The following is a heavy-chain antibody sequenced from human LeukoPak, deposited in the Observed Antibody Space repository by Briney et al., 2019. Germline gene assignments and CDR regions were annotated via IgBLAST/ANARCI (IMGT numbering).Heavy chain of an antibody. CDR2: VFSGGAT. D-gene: IGHD3-9*01. J-gene: IGHJ4*02. V-gene: IGHV4-59*01. Sequence: SSETLSLTCSVSGDSIYWSWVRQSPGKGLQWIGTVFSGGATSYSPSLASRDTMSLDKSKSHFSLKLSSVTAADTAIYYCAIVTSHPRYFDRWGQGTLVTVSS. CDR1: GDSIY. CDR3: AIVTSHPRYFDR.